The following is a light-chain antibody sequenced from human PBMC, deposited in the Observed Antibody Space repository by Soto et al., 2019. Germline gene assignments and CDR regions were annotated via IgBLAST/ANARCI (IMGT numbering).Light chain of an antibody. J-gene: IGLJ3*02. CDR2: DVT. CDR1: SSDVGGYNY. CDR3: SSYTTSSTWV. Sequence: QSALTQPASVSGSPGQSITISCTGTSSDVGGYNYVSWYQQHPGKAPKLMIYDVTTRPSGVSSRFSGSKSGNTASLTISGLQAEDEADYYCSSYTTSSTWVFGRGTQLTVL. V-gene: IGLV2-14*01.